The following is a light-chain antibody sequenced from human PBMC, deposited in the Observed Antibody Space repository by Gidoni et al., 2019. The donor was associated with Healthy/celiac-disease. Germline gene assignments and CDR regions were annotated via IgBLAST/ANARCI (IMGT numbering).Light chain of an antibody. CDR2: GAS. CDR1: QSVSSSY. Sequence: IVLTQTPGTLSLSPGERATLSCSASQSVSSSYLAWYQQKPGQAPRLLIYGASSRATGIPDRFIGSGSGTDFTITISSMEPEDFAVYYCQQYGSSPLYTFGQGTKLEIK. J-gene: IGKJ2*01. CDR3: QQYGSSPLYT. V-gene: IGKV3-20*01.